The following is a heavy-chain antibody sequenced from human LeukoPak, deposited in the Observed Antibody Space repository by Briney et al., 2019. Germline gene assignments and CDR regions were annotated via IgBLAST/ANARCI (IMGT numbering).Heavy chain of an antibody. V-gene: IGHV3-66*01. D-gene: IGHD6-6*01. CDR2: IYSGGGT. Sequence: GGSLRLSCAASGFSVSSNYMTWVRQVPGKGLEWVSVIYSGGGTDYADSVKGRSTISRDNSKNTLYLQMNSLRAEDTAVYYCARDMGIAARPACFDYWGQGTLVTVSS. J-gene: IGHJ4*02. CDR3: ARDMGIAARPACFDY. CDR1: GFSVSSNY.